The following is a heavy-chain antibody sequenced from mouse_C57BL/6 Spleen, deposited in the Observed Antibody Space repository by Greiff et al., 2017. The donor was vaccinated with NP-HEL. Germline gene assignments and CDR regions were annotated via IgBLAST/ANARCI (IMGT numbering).Heavy chain of an antibody. CDR1: GYTFTSYW. CDR3: AREGTNDYDGGDY. V-gene: IGHV1-69*02. CDR2: IDPSDSYT. D-gene: IGHD2-4*01. J-gene: IGHJ2*01. Sequence: QVQLQQPGAELVKPGASVKLSCKASGYTFTSYWMHWVKQRPGQGLEWIGEIDPSDSYTNYNQKFKGKATLTVDTSSSTAYMQLSSLTSEDSAVYYCAREGTNDYDGGDYWGQGTTLTVSS.